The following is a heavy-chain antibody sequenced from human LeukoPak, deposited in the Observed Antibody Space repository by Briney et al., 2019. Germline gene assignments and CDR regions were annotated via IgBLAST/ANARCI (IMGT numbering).Heavy chain of an antibody. CDR3: ARGSKRGLAY. CDR2: IHYSGYI. Sequence: SETLSLTCTVSGGSLTSDYWSWLRQPPEKGLEWIAYIHYSGYIKYNPSLKSRVTISVDTSKNQFSLKLSSVTAADTAVYYCARGSKRGLAYWGQGTLVTVSS. J-gene: IGHJ4*02. V-gene: IGHV4-59*12. CDR1: GGSLTSDY. D-gene: IGHD3-16*01.